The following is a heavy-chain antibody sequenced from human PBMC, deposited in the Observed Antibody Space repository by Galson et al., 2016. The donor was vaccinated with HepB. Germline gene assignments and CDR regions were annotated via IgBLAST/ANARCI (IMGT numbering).Heavy chain of an antibody. CDR1: GFTFSDHA. CDR3: AKHRLGYYDSGSPFDY. J-gene: IGHJ4*02. D-gene: IGHD3-10*01. Sequence: SLRLSCAASGFTFSDHAMHWVRRAPGKGLDYVSAISGNGDNTHYAESVRGRFTISRDNSKNTLYLQMSSLRAEDAAIYYCAKHRLGYYDSGSPFDYWGQGTLVTVSS. V-gene: IGHV3-64D*08. CDR2: ISGNGDNT.